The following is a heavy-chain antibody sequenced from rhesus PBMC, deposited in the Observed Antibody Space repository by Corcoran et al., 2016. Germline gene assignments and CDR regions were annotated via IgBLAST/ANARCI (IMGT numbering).Heavy chain of an antibody. D-gene: IGHD4-29*01. V-gene: IGHV3-116*01. CDR1: GFTFSDHY. CDR3: TTEGSRDPEYFEF. Sequence: EMQLVESGGGLVQPGGSLRLSCAASGFTFSDHYMEWFRRAPGRGPEWVGFIRNKAKGGKAKYAAAVKGRFTISRDDSKNVTCLQMNRLKTEDTAVYYCTTEGSRDPEYFEFWGQGALVTVSS. J-gene: IGHJ1*01. CDR2: IRNKAKGGKA.